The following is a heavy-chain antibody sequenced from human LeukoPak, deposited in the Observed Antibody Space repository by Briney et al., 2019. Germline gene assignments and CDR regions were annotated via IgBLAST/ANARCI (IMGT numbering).Heavy chain of an antibody. CDR3: ARGEVSASLYYFDF. D-gene: IGHD2-2*01. CDR2: VSGYTGNT. Sequence: ASVKVSCKTSGYTFTTYGVSWVRQGPGQGLEWMGWVSGYTGNTNYAERFQGRVTMTIDTSTSTVYMELTSLRSDDTAVYYCARGEVSASLYYFDFWGQGTLVTVS. CDR1: GYTFTTYG. V-gene: IGHV1-18*01. J-gene: IGHJ4*02.